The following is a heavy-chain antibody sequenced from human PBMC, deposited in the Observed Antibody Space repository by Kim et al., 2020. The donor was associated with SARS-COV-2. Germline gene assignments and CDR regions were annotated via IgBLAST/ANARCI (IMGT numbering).Heavy chain of an antibody. Sequence: LSLTCAASGFTFSDYYMSWIRQAPGKGLEWVSYISSSSSYTNYADSVKGRFTISRDNAKNSLYLQMNSLRAEDTAVYYCARVGYDYVWGSYRDYYYYCGMDVGGQGTTVTVSS. CDR1: GFTFSDYY. J-gene: IGHJ6*02. D-gene: IGHD3-16*02. V-gene: IGHV3-11*05. CDR3: ARVGYDYVWGSYRDYYYYCGMDV. CDR2: ISSSSSYT.